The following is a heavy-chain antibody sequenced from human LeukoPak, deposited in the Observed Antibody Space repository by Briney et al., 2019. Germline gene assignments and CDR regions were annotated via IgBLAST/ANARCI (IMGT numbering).Heavy chain of an antibody. Sequence: SETLSLTCAVSGDSISSSNWWSWVRQPPGKGLEWIGEIYHSGSTNYNPSLKSRVTISVDKSKNQFSLKLSSVTAADTAVYYCARALPLPGIAAADNAFDIWGQGTMVTVSS. D-gene: IGHD6-13*01. J-gene: IGHJ3*02. V-gene: IGHV4-4*02. CDR1: GDSISSSNW. CDR2: IYHSGST. CDR3: ARALPLPGIAAADNAFDI.